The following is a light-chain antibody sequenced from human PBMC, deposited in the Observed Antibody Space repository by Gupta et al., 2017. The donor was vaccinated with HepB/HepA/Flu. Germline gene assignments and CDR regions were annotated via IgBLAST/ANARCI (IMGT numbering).Light chain of an antibody. CDR3: CSYAGSFSSRV. CDR2: DVT. J-gene: IGLJ1*01. Sequence: QSALTQPRSVSGSPGQSVPISCTGTSSDVGGYNYVSWYQQHPGKAPKFMIYDVTKRPSGVPDRFSGSKSGNTAFLTISELQAEDEADYYCCSYAGSFSSRVFGTGTRVTVL. V-gene: IGLV2-11*01. CDR1: SSDVGGYNY.